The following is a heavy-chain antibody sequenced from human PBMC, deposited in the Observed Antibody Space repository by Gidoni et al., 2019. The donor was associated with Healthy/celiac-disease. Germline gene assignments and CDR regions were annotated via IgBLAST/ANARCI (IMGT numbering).Heavy chain of an antibody. Sequence: STYYNPSLKSRVTISVDTSKNQFSLKLSSVTAADTAVYYCASSIIAAAGLEGDWFDPWGQGTLVTVSS. CDR2: ST. CDR3: ASSIIAAAGLEGDWFDP. V-gene: IGHV4-39*01. D-gene: IGHD6-13*01. J-gene: IGHJ5*02.